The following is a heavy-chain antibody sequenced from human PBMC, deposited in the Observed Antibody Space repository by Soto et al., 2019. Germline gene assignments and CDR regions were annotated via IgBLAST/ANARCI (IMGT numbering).Heavy chain of an antibody. Sequence: SETLSLTCAVYGGSFSDTYWNWFRQPPGKGLERIGEIYHSGSTNYNPSLKSRVTISVDNAKNTLYLQMNSLRADDTAVYYCARDRGRIGPVMDVWGQGTTVTVSS. CDR2: IYHSGST. CDR1: GGSFSDTY. CDR3: ARDRGRIGPVMDV. D-gene: IGHD2-15*01. V-gene: IGHV4-34*01. J-gene: IGHJ6*02.